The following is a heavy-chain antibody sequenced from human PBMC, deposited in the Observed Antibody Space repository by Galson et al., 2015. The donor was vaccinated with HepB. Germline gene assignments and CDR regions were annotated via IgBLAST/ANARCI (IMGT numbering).Heavy chain of an antibody. J-gene: IGHJ6*02. Sequence: SLRLSCAASGFTFSSYSMNWVRQAPGKGLEWVSSISSSSSYIYYADSVKGRFTISRDNAKNSLYLQMNSLRAEDTAVYYCARDSRGGYEPYAYYYYGMDVWGQGTTVTVSS. CDR1: GFTFSSYS. CDR3: ARDSRGGYEPYAYYYYGMDV. V-gene: IGHV3-21*01. CDR2: ISSSSSYI. D-gene: IGHD1-26*01.